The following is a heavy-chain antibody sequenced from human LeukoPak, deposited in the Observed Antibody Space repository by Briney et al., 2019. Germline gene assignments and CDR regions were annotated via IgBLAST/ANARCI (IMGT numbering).Heavy chain of an antibody. J-gene: IGHJ5*02. Sequence: GGSLRLSCAASGFTFSSYWMHWVRQAPGKGLVWVSRINSDGSSTSYADSVKGRFTISRDNAKNTLYLQMNSLRAEDTAVYYCARDDAGYSYDPRGWIDPWGQGTLVTVSS. CDR3: ARDDAGYSYDPRGWIDP. CDR1: GFTFSSYW. CDR2: INSDGSST. D-gene: IGHD5-18*01. V-gene: IGHV3-74*01.